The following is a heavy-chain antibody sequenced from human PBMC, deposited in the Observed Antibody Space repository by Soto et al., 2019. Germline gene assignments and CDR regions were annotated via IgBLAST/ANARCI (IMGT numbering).Heavy chain of an antibody. J-gene: IGHJ6*03. CDR1: GYSFTNYG. V-gene: IGHV1-18*01. Sequence: QDQLVQSGVEVKKPGASVKVSCKASGYSFTNYGITWVRQAPGQGFEWMGWISAYKGNTNYAQKFQGRVTLTTDASTSTAYLGLRSMRSDDTAVYYCARDRGVAPPVAGNTHYYYYMDVWGKGTTVTVSS. D-gene: IGHD6-19*01. CDR2: ISAYKGNT. CDR3: ARDRGVAPPVAGNTHYYYYMDV.